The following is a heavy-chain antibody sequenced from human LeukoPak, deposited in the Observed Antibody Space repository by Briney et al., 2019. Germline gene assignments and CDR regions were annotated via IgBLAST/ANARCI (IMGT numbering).Heavy chain of an antibody. D-gene: IGHD3-3*01. Sequence: ASVKVSCKASGYTFTGYYMHWVRQAPGQGLEWMGWISAYNGNTNYAQKLQGRVTMTTDTSTSTAYMELRSLRSDDTAVYYCARDTVGLERLFYYDFWSGYFLMADYWGQGTLVTVSS. J-gene: IGHJ4*02. CDR3: ARDTVGLERLFYYDFWSGYFLMADY. CDR2: ISAYNGNT. V-gene: IGHV1-18*04. CDR1: GYTFTGYY.